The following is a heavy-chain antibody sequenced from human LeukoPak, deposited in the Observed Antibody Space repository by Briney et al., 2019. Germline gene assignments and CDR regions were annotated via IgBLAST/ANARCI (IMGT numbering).Heavy chain of an antibody. J-gene: IGHJ4*02. CDR1: GFTFSSYE. D-gene: IGHD5-12*01. CDR2: ISSSGSTI. V-gene: IGHV3-48*03. CDR3: ARVASGYATAYYYYFDY. Sequence: GGSLRLSCAASGFTFSSYEMNWVRQAPGKGLEWVSYISSSGSTIYYADSVKGRFTISRDSAKNTLYLQMNSLRAGDTAVYYCARVASGYATAYYYYFDYWGQGTLVTVSS.